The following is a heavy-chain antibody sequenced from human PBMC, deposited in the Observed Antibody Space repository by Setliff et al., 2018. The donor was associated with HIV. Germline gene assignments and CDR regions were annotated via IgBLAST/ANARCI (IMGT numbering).Heavy chain of an antibody. D-gene: IGHD6-19*01. CDR2: INHSGST. CDR1: GGSFSSYY. J-gene: IGHJ6*03. V-gene: IGHV4-34*01. CDR3: ARVPGYSSGTSYMDV. Sequence: SETLSLTCAVYGGSFSSYYWSWIRQPPGKGLEWIGEINHSGSTNYNPSLKSRVTISVDTSKNQLSLKLRSVTAADRAVYYCARVPGYSSGTSYMDVWGKGTTVTVSS.